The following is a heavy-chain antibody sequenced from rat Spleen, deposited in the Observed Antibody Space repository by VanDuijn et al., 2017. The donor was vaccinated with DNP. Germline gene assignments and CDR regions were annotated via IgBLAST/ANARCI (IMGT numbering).Heavy chain of an antibody. CDR3: ARWPGYNPPYAMDA. CDR1: GYSITSSYR. Sequence: EVQLQESGPGLVKPSQSLSLTCSVTGYSITSSYRWNWIRKFPGNKLEWMGSVNSAGSTNYNPSLKSLISITRDTSKNQFFLQLNSVTTEDTATYYCARWPGYNPPYAMDAWGQGTSVTVSS. D-gene: IGHD1-4*01. CDR2: VNSAGST. V-gene: IGHV3-3*01. J-gene: IGHJ4*01.